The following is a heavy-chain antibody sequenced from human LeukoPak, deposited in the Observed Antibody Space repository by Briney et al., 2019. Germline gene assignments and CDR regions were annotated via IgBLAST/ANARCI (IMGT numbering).Heavy chain of an antibody. J-gene: IGHJ6*04. V-gene: IGHV3-21*01. Sequence: GGSLRLSCAASGFTFSSYSMNWVRQAPGKGLEWVSSISSSSSSYIYYADSVKGRFTISRDNAKNSLYLQMNSLRAEDTAVYYCARAQYSPDILTGYYPGLGYYGMDAWGKGTTVTVSS. CDR3: ARAQYSPDILTGYYPGLGYYGMDA. D-gene: IGHD3-9*01. CDR1: GFTFSSYS. CDR2: ISSSSSSYI.